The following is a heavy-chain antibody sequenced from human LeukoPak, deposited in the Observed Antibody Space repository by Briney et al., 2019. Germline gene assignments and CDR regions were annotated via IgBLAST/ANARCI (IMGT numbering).Heavy chain of an antibody. CDR1: GFTFSSYS. CDR3: ARDDYGSGSYDYYYGMDV. CDR2: INWNGGST. V-gene: IGHV3-20*01. D-gene: IGHD3-10*01. Sequence: GGSLRLSCAASGFTFSSYSMNWVRHAPGKGLEWVSGINWNGGSTGYADSVKGRFTISRDNAKNSLYLQMNSLRAEDTALYHCARDDYGSGSYDYYYGMDVWGQGTTVTVSS. J-gene: IGHJ6*02.